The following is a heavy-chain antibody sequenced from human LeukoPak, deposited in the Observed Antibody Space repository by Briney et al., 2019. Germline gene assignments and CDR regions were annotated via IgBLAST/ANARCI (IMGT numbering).Heavy chain of an antibody. CDR3: ARMTGPGESLYNWFDP. Sequence: SVKVSCKASGGTFSSYAISWVRQAPGQGLEWMGGIIPIFGTANYAQKFQGRVTITADESTSTAYMELRSLRSDDTAVYYCARMTGPGESLYNWFDPWGQGTLVTVSS. CDR1: GGTFSSYA. CDR2: IIPIFGTA. V-gene: IGHV1-69*01. D-gene: IGHD3-10*01. J-gene: IGHJ5*02.